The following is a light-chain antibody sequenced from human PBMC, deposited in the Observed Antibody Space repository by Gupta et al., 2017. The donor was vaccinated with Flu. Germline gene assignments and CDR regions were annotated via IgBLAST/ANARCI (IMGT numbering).Light chain of an antibody. Sequence: NAAFCTGASSSIGGYNYVSWYQQNSGAAPKLLLYEVSKRPSGVPDRFSGSKSDTTATLNITGLQAEDEADYYCRSYKFSATRWVFGGGTTLTVL. V-gene: IGLV2-14*01. CDR1: SSSIGGYNY. CDR2: EVS. J-gene: IGLJ3*02. CDR3: RSYKFSATRWV.